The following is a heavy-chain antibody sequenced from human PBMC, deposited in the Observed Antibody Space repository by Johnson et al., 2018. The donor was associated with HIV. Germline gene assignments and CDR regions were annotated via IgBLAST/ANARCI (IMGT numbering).Heavy chain of an antibody. J-gene: IGHJ3*02. CDR1: GFTVSSNY. CDR3: ATVVVITQDAFDI. Sequence: VQLVESGGAVVQPGGSLRLSCAASGFTVSSNYMSWVRQAPGKGLEWVSVIYSGGSTYYADSVKGRFTISRDNSKNTLYLQMNSLKIEDTAVYYCATVVVITQDAFDIWGQGTMVTVSS. V-gene: IGHV3-53*01. CDR2: IYSGGST. D-gene: IGHD3-22*01.